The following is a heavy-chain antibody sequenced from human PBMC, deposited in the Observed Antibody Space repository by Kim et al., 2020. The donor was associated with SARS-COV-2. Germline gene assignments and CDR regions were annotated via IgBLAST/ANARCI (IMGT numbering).Heavy chain of an antibody. CDR3: TIGWGFY. D-gene: IGHD3-16*01. V-gene: IGHV3-7*05. CDR1: GFTLSDNW. J-gene: IGHJ4*02. Sequence: GGSLRLSCVASGFTLSDNWVTWIRQAPGKGLEWVANINQDGSEKYYVDSVKGRFTVSKDNAKNSLSLQLNSLTVDDTAVYYCTIGWGFYWAQGMMVTVSS. CDR2: INQDGSEK.